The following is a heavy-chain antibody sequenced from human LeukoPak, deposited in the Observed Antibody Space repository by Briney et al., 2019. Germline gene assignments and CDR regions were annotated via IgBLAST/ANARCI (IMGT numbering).Heavy chain of an antibody. Sequence: GGSLRLSCAPSGFTFSSYWMSWVRQAPGKGLEWVANIKQDGSEKYYVDSVKGRFTISRDNGKNSLYLQMNSLRAEDTAVYYCARRAYGLDVWGKGTTVTVSS. CDR3: ARRAYGLDV. V-gene: IGHV3-7*03. J-gene: IGHJ6*04. CDR1: GFTFSSYW. CDR2: IKQDGSEK.